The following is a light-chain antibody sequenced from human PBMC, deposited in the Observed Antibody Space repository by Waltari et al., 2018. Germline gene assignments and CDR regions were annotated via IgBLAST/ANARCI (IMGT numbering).Light chain of an antibody. CDR2: EGS. Sequence: QSALTQPASVSGSPGQSITISCTGTSSDVGSYNLVSSYQQNPGKAPKLMIYEGSKRPSWVSNHFSGSKSGNTASLTISGLQAEDEAYYFCSSYAGSSTLYVFGTGTKVTVL. CDR3: SSYAGSSTLYV. CDR1: SSDVGSYNL. V-gene: IGLV2-23*01. J-gene: IGLJ1*01.